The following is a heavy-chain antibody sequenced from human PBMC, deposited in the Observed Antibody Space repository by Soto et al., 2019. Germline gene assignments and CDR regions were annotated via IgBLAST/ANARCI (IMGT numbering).Heavy chain of an antibody. J-gene: IGHJ5*02. Sequence: EVRLLESGGGLVQPGGSLRLSCAASGFTFSNYAMTWVRQAPGKGLEWVSGLNGSGGSTSSADSVKGRFAISRDNATNAPHLQMNSLRDGATAVYYCAGGFSAGKGSPPASWGQGTLVTVSS. D-gene: IGHD2-2*01. CDR2: LNGSGGST. V-gene: IGHV3-23*01. CDR3: AGGFSAGKGSPPAS. CDR1: GFTFSNYA.